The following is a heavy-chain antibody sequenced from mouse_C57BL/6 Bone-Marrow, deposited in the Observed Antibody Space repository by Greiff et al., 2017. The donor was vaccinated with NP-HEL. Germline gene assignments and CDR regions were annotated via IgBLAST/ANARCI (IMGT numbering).Heavy chain of an antibody. CDR1: GYSITSGYY. CDR2: ISYDGSN. V-gene: IGHV3-6*01. J-gene: IGHJ2*01. CDR3: ARDIWYYFDY. Sequence: EVQLQQSGPGLVKPSQSLSLTCSVTGYSITSGYYWNWIRQFPGNKLEWMGYISYDGSNNYNPSLKNRIFITRDTSKNQFFLKLNSVTTEDTATYYCARDIWYYFDYWGQGTTLTVSS.